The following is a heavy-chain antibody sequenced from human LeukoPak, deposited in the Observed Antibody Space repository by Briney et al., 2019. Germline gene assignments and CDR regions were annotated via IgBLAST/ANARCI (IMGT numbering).Heavy chain of an antibody. CDR3: ARHGGYHSPIDY. J-gene: IGHJ4*02. D-gene: IGHD3-22*01. V-gene: IGHV4-59*08. CDR1: GGSISSYY. CDR2: IYYTGST. Sequence: SETLSLTCTVSGGSISSYYWSWIRQPPGKGLEWIGYIYYTGSTNYNPSLKSRVSISVDTSKDQFSLKLSSVTAADTAVYYCARHGGYHSPIDYWGQGTLVTVSS.